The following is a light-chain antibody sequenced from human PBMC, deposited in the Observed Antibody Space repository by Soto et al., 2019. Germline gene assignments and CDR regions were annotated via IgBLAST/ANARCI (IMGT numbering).Light chain of an antibody. Sequence: EIVMTQSPATLSVSPGERATLSCRAIQSVSNNLAWYQQKPGQAPRLLIYGASTRATGIPARFSGSGSGTEFTLTISSLQSEDFAVYYCQQYNNWPYTFGQGTKLEIK. V-gene: IGKV3-15*01. CDR3: QQYNNWPYT. J-gene: IGKJ2*01. CDR2: GAS. CDR1: QSVSNN.